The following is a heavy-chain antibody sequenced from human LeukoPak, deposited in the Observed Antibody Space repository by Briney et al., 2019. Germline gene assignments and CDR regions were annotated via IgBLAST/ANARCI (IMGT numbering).Heavy chain of an antibody. Sequence: GGSLRLSCAASGFTFSSYEMHWVRQAPGKGLEWVADISSSGTTIYYADSVKGRFTISRDNAKNSLYLQMNSLRAEDTAVYYCARLLVATPGVDPWGQGTLVTVSS. V-gene: IGHV3-48*03. D-gene: IGHD5-12*01. J-gene: IGHJ5*02. CDR3: ARLLVATPGVDP. CDR1: GFTFSSYE. CDR2: ISSSGTTI.